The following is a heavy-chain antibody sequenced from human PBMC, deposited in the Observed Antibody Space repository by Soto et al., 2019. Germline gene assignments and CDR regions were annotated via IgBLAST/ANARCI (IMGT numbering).Heavy chain of an antibody. J-gene: IGHJ4*02. CDR3: ARVYSSWYSDY. V-gene: IGHV3-33*01. CDR1: GFTFSNYG. D-gene: IGHD6-13*01. CDR2: IWYDGSNK. Sequence: QVQLVESGGGVVQPGRSLRLSCAASGFTFSNYGMHWVRQAPDKGLEWVAVIWYDGSNKYYADSVKGRFTISRDNSKNTLYLQMNSLRAEDTAVYYCARVYSSWYSDYWGQGTLVTVSS.